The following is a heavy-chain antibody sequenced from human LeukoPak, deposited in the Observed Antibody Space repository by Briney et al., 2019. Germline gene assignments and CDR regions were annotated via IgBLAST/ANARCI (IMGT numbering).Heavy chain of an antibody. CDR3: VRRQALRGRHRAFDP. CDR2: IIPMFGSA. V-gene: IGHV1-69*05. CDR1: GYTFTGYY. J-gene: IGHJ5*02. Sequence: SVKVSCKASGYTFTGYYMHWVRQAPGQGSEWLGGIIPMFGSAKYAQKFQGRVTITTDESTTTAYMDLISLISEDTAVYYCVRRQALRGRHRAFDPWGQGTLVTVSS. D-gene: IGHD6-25*01.